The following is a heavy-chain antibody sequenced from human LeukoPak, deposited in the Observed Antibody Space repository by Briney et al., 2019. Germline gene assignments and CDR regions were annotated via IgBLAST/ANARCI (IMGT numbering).Heavy chain of an antibody. CDR2: INHNGDNT. J-gene: IGHJ4*02. Sequence: GGSLRLSCGASGLTFSSYAMSWFRQAPGKGLEWVSTINHNGDNTYYADSVKGRFTISRDNFKNTLYLQMNSLRAEDTAVYYCAKALANWGQGTLVTVSS. V-gene: IGHV3-23*01. CDR1: GLTFSSYA. CDR3: AKALAN.